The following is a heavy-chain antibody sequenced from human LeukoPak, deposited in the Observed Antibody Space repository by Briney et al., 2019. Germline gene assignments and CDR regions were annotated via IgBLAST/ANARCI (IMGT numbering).Heavy chain of an antibody. CDR1: GYTFTSYA. J-gene: IGHJ4*02. CDR2: INPNSGGT. Sequence: GASVKVSCKASGYTFTSYAMNWVRQAPGQGLEWMGWINPNSGGTNYAQKFQGRVTMTRDTSISTAYMELSRLRSDDTAVYYCARDLVYYYDSSGYYNYFDYWGQGTLVTVSS. CDR3: ARDLVYYYDSSGYYNYFDY. D-gene: IGHD3-22*01. V-gene: IGHV1-2*02.